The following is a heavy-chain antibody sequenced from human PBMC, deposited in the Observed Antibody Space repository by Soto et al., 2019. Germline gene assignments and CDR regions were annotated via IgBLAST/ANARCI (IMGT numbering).Heavy chain of an antibody. J-gene: IGHJ6*03. CDR3: ARGGLYCSGGSCYSVYYYYMDV. CDR1: GYTFTSYD. CDR2: MNPSSGNT. V-gene: IGHV1-8*01. Sequence: QVQLVQSGAEVKKPGASVKVSCKASGYTFTSYDINWVRQATGQGLEWMGWMNPSSGNTGYAQKFQGRVTMTRNTSISTAYMELSSLRSEDTAVYYCARGGLYCSGGSCYSVYYYYMDVWGKGTTVTVSS. D-gene: IGHD2-15*01.